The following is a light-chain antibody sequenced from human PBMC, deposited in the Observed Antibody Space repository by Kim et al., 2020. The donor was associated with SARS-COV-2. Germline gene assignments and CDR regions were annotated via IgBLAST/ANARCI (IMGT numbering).Light chain of an antibody. V-gene: IGLV1-51*01. CDR2: DNN. J-gene: IGLJ2*01. Sequence: GNKVTIPGSGSSSNMVNNYVSWYHQRPGTAPKLLIYDNNKRPAGIPDRFSGSKSGTSAALGITGLQTGDEADFYCGTWDASLGGLVFGGGTQLTVL. CDR1: SSNMVNNY. CDR3: GTWDASLGGLV.